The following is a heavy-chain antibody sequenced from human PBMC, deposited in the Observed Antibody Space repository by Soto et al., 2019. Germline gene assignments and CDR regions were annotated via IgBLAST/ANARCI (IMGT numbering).Heavy chain of an antibody. CDR2: ISAYNGNT. CDR3: ARDFRYCSGGSCYREYYYYGMDV. CDR1: GYTFTSYG. D-gene: IGHD2-15*01. Sequence: QVQLVQSGAEVKKPGASVKVSCKASGYTFTSYGISWVRQAPGQGLEWMGWISAYNGNTNYAQKLQGRVTMTTDTSTSTAYMELRSLRAEDTAVYYCARDFRYCSGGSCYREYYYYGMDVWGQGTTVTVSS. J-gene: IGHJ6*02. V-gene: IGHV1-18*04.